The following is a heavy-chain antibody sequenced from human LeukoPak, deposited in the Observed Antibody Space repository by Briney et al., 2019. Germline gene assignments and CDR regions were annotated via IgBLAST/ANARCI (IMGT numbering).Heavy chain of an antibody. CDR2: INSNSGGT. CDR3: VRDVPAATAGFDY. D-gene: IGHD2-2*01. J-gene: IGHJ4*02. CDR1: GYTFTGYY. Sequence: ASVKVSCKASGYTFTGYYIHWVRQAPGQGLEGMGWINSNSGGTNYAQNFQGRVTMTRDTSITTAYMQLSRLRSDDTAVYYYVRDVPAATAGFDYWGQGTLVTVSS. V-gene: IGHV1-2*02.